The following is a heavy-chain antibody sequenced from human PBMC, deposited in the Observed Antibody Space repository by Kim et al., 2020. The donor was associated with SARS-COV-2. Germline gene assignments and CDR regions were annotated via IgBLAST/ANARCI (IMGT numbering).Heavy chain of an antibody. D-gene: IGHD2-2*02. CDR1: GYTFTSYA. Sequence: ASVKVSCKASGYTFTSYAMHWVRQAPGQRLAWMGWINAGNGNTKYSQKFQGRVTITRDTSASTAYMELSSLRSEDTAVYYCARDLNHCSSTSCYTYYYYYGMDVCGQGTTVTVSS. V-gene: IGHV1-3*01. CDR2: INAGNGNT. CDR3: ARDLNHCSSTSCYTYYYYYGMDV. J-gene: IGHJ6*02.